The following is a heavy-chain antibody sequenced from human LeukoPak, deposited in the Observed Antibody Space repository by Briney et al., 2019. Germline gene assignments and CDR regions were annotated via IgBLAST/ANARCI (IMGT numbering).Heavy chain of an antibody. J-gene: IGHJ3*02. V-gene: IGHV1-2*04. D-gene: IGHD2-15*01. Sequence: ASVKVSCKASGYTFTGYYMHWVRQPPGQGLEWMGWINPNSGGTNYAQKFQGWVTMTRDTSISTAYMELSRLRSDDTAVYYCARVASHCSGGSCYSFDAFDIWGQGTMVTVSS. CDR3: ARVASHCSGGSCYSFDAFDI. CDR2: INPNSGGT. CDR1: GYTFTGYY.